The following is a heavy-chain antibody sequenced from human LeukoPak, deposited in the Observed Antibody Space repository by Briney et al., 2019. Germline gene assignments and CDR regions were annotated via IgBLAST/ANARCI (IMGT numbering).Heavy chain of an antibody. D-gene: IGHD1-1*01. J-gene: IGHJ4*02. CDR2: INHSGST. CDR3: ARCTTGKTFGSLREIKKSREIDY. Sequence: SETLSLTCAVYGGSFSGYYWSWIRQPPGKGLEWIGEINHSGSTNYNPSLKSRVTISVDTSKNQFSLKLSSVTAADTAVYYCARCTTGKTFGSLREIKKSREIDYWGQGTLVTVSS. V-gene: IGHV4-34*01. CDR1: GGSFSGYY.